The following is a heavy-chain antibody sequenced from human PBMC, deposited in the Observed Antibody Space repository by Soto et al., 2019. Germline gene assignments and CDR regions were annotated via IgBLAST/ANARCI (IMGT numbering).Heavy chain of an antibody. Sequence: QVQLQQWGAGLLKPSETLSLTCAVYGGSFSGYYWSWIRQPPGKGLEWIGEINHSGSTNYNPSLKSRVTISVDTSKNQFSLKLSSVTVADTAVYYCARDVYGSSTSGYYYYAMDVWGQGATVTVSS. D-gene: IGHD2-2*01. CDR3: ARDVYGSSTSGYYYYAMDV. V-gene: IGHV4-34*01. J-gene: IGHJ6*02. CDR2: INHSGST. CDR1: GGSFSGYY.